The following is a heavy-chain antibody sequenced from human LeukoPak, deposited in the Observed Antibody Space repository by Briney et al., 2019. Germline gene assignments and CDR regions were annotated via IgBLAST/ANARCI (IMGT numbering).Heavy chain of an antibody. J-gene: IGHJ4*02. V-gene: IGHV4-59*01. CDR3: AREGGCSGGSCYIDY. Sequence: SETLSLTCTVSGGSISSYYWSWIRQPPGKGLEWIGYIYYSGSTNYNPSLKSRVTISVDTSKNQFSLKLSSVTAADTAVYYCAREGGCSGGSCYIDYWGQGTLVTVSS. D-gene: IGHD2-15*01. CDR1: GGSISSYY. CDR2: IYYSGST.